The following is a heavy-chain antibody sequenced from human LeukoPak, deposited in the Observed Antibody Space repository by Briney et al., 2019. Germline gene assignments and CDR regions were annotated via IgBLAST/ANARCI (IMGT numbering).Heavy chain of an antibody. CDR1: GGTFSSYA. CDR2: IIPIFGTA. Sequence: SVKVSCKASGGTFSSYAISWVRQAPGQGLEWMGGIIPIFGTANYAQKFQGRVTITADESTSTAYMELSSLRSEDTAVYYCARGRWDYDFWSGYYTAWFDPWGQGTLVTVSS. CDR3: ARGRWDYDFWSGYYTAWFDP. J-gene: IGHJ5*02. V-gene: IGHV1-69*13. D-gene: IGHD3-3*01.